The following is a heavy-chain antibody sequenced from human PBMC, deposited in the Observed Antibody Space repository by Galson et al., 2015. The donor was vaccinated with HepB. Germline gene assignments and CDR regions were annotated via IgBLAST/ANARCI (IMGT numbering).Heavy chain of an antibody. V-gene: IGHV1-18*01. J-gene: IGHJ3*02. CDR3: ASTYGGNPYDAFDI. CDR1: GYTFMKHG. D-gene: IGHD4-23*01. Sequence: SVKVSCKASGYTFMKHGISWVRQAPGQGLEWVGWISAYNESTNYAQKLQGRVTMTTDTSTRTAYMELRSLRSDDTAVYYCASTYGGNPYDAFDIWGQGTMVTVSS. CDR2: ISAYNEST.